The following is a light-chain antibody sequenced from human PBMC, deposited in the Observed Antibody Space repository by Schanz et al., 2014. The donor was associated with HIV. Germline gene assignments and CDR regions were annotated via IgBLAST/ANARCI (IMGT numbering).Light chain of an antibody. CDR2: DAS. Sequence: EIVLTQSPGTLSLSPGERATLSCRASQSVRSYLAWYQQKPGQAPRLLIYDASNRATGIPARFSGSGSGTDFTLTISSLEPEDFAVYYCQQRSNWPPGFTFGGGTKVEIK. V-gene: IGKV3-11*01. J-gene: IGKJ4*01. CDR1: QSVRSY. CDR3: QQRSNWPPGFT.